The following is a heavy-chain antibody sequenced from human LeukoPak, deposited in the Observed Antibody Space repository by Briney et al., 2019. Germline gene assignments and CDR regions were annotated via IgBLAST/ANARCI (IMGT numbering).Heavy chain of an antibody. V-gene: IGHV1-46*01. J-gene: IGHJ4*02. Sequence: ASVKVSCKASRYTFTSYSMHWVRQAPGQGLEWMGIINPNGGSPIYAQKFQGRVTMTRDTSTSTVYMDLTSLRSEDTAVYYCARGGMVRDRRHFQFDHWGQGTLVTVSS. CDR3: ARGGMVRDRRHFQFDH. CDR1: RYTFTSYS. CDR2: INPNGGSP. D-gene: IGHD3-10*01.